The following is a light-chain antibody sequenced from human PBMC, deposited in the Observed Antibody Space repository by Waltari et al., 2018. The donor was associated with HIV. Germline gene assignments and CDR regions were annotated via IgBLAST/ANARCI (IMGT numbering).Light chain of an antibody. CDR2: GAS. CDR3: QQYKKWPLT. CDR1: QNVSSN. J-gene: IGKJ5*01. Sequence: EIVMMQSPATLSVSQGERATLSCRPSQNVSSNLAWYQQKVGQAPRLLMFGASTGATGIPTRFSGSGSGTEFTLTISSLQSEDFAVYYCQQYKKWPLTFGQGTRLEIK. V-gene: IGKV3D-15*01.